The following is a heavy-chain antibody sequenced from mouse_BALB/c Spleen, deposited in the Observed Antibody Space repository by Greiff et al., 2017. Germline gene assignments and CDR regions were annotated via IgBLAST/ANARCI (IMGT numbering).Heavy chain of an antibody. CDR1: GFTFSSFG. D-gene: IGHD2-1*01. Sequence: EVQLVESGGGLVQPGGSRKLSCAASGFTFSSFGMHWVRQAPEKRLEWVATISSGGSYTYYPDSVKGRFTISRDNAKNTLYLQMSSLRSEDTAMYYCARHGDGNYLFAYWGQGTLVTVSA. J-gene: IGHJ3*01. CDR2: ISSGGSYT. CDR3: ARHGDGNYLFAY. V-gene: IGHV5-9-3*01.